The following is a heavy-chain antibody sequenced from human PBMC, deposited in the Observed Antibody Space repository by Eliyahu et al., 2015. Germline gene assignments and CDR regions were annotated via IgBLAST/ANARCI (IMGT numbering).Heavy chain of an antibody. CDR3: ARGRRALGGSFDV. CDR2: ISSGGSAI. CDR1: GFPFRDYY. V-gene: IGHV3-11*01. Sequence: QGQLMESGGGLVKPGGSLXLPCXASGFPFRDYYMTWIRQAPGEGLEXVAYISSGGSAIYYADSVKGRFTISRDNPKNSLFLQMNNLRAEDTAVYYCARGRRALGGSFDVWGRGTFITVSS. J-gene: IGHJ3*01. D-gene: IGHD4-23*01.